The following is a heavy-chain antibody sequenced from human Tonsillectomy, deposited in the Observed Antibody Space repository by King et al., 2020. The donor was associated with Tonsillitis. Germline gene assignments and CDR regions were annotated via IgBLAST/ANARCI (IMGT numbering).Heavy chain of an antibody. J-gene: IGHJ3*02. CDR3: ANSAYDYVWGSYLPSAFDI. CDR1: GFSLSTSGVG. CDR2: IYWNDDK. D-gene: IGHD3-16*02. Sequence: VNLKESGPTLVKPTQTLTLTCTFSGFSLSTSGVGVGWIRQPPGKALEWLALIYWNDDKRYSPSLKSRLTITKDTSKNQVVLTMTNMDPVDTATYYCANSAYDYVWGSYLPSAFDIWGQGTMVTVSS. V-gene: IGHV2-5*01.